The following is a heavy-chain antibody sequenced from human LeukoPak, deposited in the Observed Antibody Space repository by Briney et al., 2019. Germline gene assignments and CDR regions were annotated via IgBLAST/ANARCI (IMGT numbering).Heavy chain of an antibody. CDR3: AKPAISSRGWYYDY. V-gene: IGHV3-23*01. J-gene: IGHJ4*02. CDR2: ISGGGGST. Sequence: GGSLRLSCAASGFTFSSYAMSWVRQAPGKGLQWVSTISGGGGSTYYTDSVKGRFTISRDNSKNTLYLQMNSLRAEDTAVYYCAKPAISSRGWYYDYWGQGTLVTVSS. D-gene: IGHD6-19*01. CDR1: GFTFSSYA.